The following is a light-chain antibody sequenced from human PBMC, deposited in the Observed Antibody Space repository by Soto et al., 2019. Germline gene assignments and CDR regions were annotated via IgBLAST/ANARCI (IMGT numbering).Light chain of an antibody. CDR2: DNN. CDR3: GTWDSSLSAYV. V-gene: IGLV1-51*01. CDR1: SSNIRNNY. J-gene: IGLJ1*01. Sequence: QSVLTQPPSVSAAPRQKVTISCSGSSSNIRNNYVSWYQQLPGTAPKLLLYDNNKRPSGIPDRFSGSKSGTSATLGITGLQTGDEADYYCGTWDSSLSAYVFGTGTKVTVL.